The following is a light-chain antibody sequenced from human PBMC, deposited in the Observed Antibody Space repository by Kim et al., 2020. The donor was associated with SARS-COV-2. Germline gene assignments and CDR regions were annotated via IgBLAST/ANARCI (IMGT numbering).Light chain of an antibody. Sequence: YTGERDAHSCRASQSVSGNNLAWYQQKPGQAPRLLIDGASTRATGIPDRCSGSGSGTDFTLTISRLEPEDFAVYYCQQSGSSPLTFGGGTKVDIK. J-gene: IGKJ4*01. CDR3: QQSGSSPLT. CDR1: QSVSGNN. V-gene: IGKV3-20*01. CDR2: GAS.